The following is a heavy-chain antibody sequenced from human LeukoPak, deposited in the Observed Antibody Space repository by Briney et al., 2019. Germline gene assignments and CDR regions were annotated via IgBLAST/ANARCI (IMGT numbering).Heavy chain of an antibody. CDR2: ISAYNGNT. Sequence: ASVKVSCKASGYTFTSYGISWVRQAPGQGLEWMGWISAYNGNTNYAQKLQGRVTMTTDTSTSTAYMELRSLRSDDTAVYYCARVSKYYYDSSGYGCWGQGTLVTVSS. V-gene: IGHV1-18*01. CDR3: ARVSKYYYDSSGYGC. CDR1: GYTFTSYG. J-gene: IGHJ4*02. D-gene: IGHD3-22*01.